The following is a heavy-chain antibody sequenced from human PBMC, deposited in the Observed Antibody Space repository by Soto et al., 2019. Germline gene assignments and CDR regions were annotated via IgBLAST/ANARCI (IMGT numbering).Heavy chain of an antibody. CDR2: INPNSGGT. D-gene: IGHD3-22*01. Sequence: ASVKVSCKASGYTFTGYYMHWVRQAPGQGLEWMGWINPNSGGTNYAQKFQGRVTMTRDTSISTAYMELSRLRSDDTAVYYCAREKYYYDSSGYYLPSPLDYWGQGTLVTVSS. CDR1: GYTFTGYY. J-gene: IGHJ4*02. V-gene: IGHV1-2*02. CDR3: AREKYYYDSSGYYLPSPLDY.